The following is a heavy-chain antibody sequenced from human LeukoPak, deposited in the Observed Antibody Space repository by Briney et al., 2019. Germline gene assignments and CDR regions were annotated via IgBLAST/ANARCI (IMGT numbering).Heavy chain of an antibody. J-gene: IGHJ6*02. Sequence: GGSLRLSCAASGFTFSSYGMHWVCQAPGKGLEWVAVISHDGSNKYNADSVKGRFTISRDNSKNTLYLQMNSLRAEDTAVYYCAKDHVDTAMADYYYYYAMDVWGQGTTVTVSS. CDR2: ISHDGSNK. D-gene: IGHD5-18*01. CDR1: GFTFSSYG. V-gene: IGHV3-30*18. CDR3: AKDHVDTAMADYYYYYAMDV.